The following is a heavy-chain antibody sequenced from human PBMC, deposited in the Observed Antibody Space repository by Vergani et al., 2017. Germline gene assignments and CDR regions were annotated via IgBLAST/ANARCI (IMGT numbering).Heavy chain of an antibody. D-gene: IGHD6-19*01. J-gene: IGHJ4*02. Sequence: QLQLQESGPGLVKPSETLSLTCTVSGGSISSSSYYWGWIRQPPGKGLEWIGSIYYSGSTYYNPSLKSRVTISVETSKNQFSLKLSSVTAADTAVYYCARHENNAYSSGWYFDYWGQGTLVTVSS. CDR1: GGSISSSSYY. CDR3: ARHENNAYSSGWYFDY. CDR2: IYYSGST. V-gene: IGHV4-39*01.